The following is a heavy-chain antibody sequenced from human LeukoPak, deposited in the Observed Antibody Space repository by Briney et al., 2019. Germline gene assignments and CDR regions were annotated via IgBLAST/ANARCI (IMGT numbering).Heavy chain of an antibody. CDR2: ITGSGQTK. D-gene: IGHD3-22*01. Sequence: QPGGSLRLSCVVSGFTFSDHAMSWVRRAPGKGLEWVSAITGSGQTKYYTDSVKGRFTMSRDNSKNTLYLHMNNLRDDDTAEYFCAKESLVVIESFFDNWGQGTLVLVSS. CDR1: GFTFSDHA. J-gene: IGHJ4*02. CDR3: AKESLVVIESFFDN. V-gene: IGHV3-23*01.